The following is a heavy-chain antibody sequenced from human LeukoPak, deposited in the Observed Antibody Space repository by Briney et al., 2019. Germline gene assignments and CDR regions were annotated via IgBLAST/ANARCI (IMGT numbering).Heavy chain of an antibody. J-gene: IGHJ3*02. V-gene: IGHV3-48*03. D-gene: IGHD3-10*01. Sequence: GGSLRLSCAASGFTFSSYEMNWVRQAPGKGLEWVSYISSSGSTIYYADSVKGRFTISRDNAKNSLYLRMNSLRAEDTAVYYCARDRRGKTSAFDIWGQGTMVTVSS. CDR2: ISSSGSTI. CDR1: GFTFSSYE. CDR3: ARDRRGKTSAFDI.